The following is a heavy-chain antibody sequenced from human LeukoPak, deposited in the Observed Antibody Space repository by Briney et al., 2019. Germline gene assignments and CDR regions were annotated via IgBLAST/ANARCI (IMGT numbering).Heavy chain of an antibody. J-gene: IGHJ4*02. CDR3: ARGPIAAAGDY. CDR1: GYSFVGYG. CDR2: FNPENGNT. D-gene: IGHD6-13*01. Sequence: ASVKVSCKASGYSFVGYGITWVRQAPGQGLEWMGWFNPENGNTNYAQKVQGRVTMTADTSTSTSYMELRSLRSDDTAVYYCARGPIAAAGDYWGQGTLVTVSS. V-gene: IGHV1-18*01.